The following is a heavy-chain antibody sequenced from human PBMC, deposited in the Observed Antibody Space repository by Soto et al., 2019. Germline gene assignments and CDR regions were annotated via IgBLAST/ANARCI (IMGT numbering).Heavy chain of an antibody. CDR2: IYHSGST. V-gene: IGHV4-4*02. J-gene: IGHJ5*02. D-gene: IGHD1-7*01. CDR1: GGSISSSNW. CDR3: ARLLAPRYNWNYGVDP. Sequence: SETLSLTCSVSGGSISSSNWWSFVRQPPGKGLEWIGEIYHSGSTNYNPSLKSRVTIPVDKSKNQFSLKLSSVTAADTAVYYCARLLAPRYNWNYGVDPWGQGTLVTVSS.